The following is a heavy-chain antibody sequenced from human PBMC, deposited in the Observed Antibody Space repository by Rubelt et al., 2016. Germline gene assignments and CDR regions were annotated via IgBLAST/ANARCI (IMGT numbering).Heavy chain of an antibody. CDR1: GYTFTSYA. Sequence: QVQLVQSGTEVKKPGASVKVSCKASGYTFTSYAMHWVRQATGQSLEWMGWINAANGNTKYSQKFQGRVTITRDTSASTAYVELSSLTSEDTAVYYCARSNSHDYWGQGTLVTVSS. CDR2: INAANGNT. CDR3: ARSNSHDY. D-gene: IGHD4-23*01. V-gene: IGHV1-3*01. J-gene: IGHJ4*02.